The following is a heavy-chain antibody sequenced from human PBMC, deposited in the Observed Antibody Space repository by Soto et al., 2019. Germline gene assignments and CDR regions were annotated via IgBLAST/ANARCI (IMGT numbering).Heavy chain of an antibody. CDR2: ISYDGSHK. CDR3: AKDGAPRYCSRSSCHPAGAY. D-gene: IGHD2-15*01. Sequence: QVQLVESGGGVVQPGRSLRLSCAGSGFTVSNYGLHWVRQAPGKGLEWVAVISYDGSHKYYADSVKGRFTISRVNSNHMMYLQMDILISEDTAVYYCAKDGAPRYCSRSSCHPAGAYWGQGTLVTVSS. CDR1: GFTVSNYG. J-gene: IGHJ4*02. V-gene: IGHV3-30*18.